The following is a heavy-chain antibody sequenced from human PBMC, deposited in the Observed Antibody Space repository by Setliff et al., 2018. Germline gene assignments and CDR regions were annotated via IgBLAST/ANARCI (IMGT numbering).Heavy chain of an antibody. D-gene: IGHD4-17*01. V-gene: IGHV4-39*02. Sequence: PSETLSLTCTVSGGSISSSSYYWGWIRQPPGKGLEWIGSIYYSGSTYYNPSLKSRVTISVDTSKNHFSLRLGSVTAADTAVYYCARAVNFGDYGDNWFDSWGQGTLVTVSS. CDR3: ARAVNFGDYGDNWFDS. CDR1: GGSISSSSYY. J-gene: IGHJ5*01. CDR2: IYYSGST.